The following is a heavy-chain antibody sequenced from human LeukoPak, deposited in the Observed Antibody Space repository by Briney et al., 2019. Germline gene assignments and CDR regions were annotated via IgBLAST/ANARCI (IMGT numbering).Heavy chain of an antibody. D-gene: IGHD6-19*01. CDR1: GFTFSSYA. CDR2: ISGSGDST. CDR3: AKDRYSSGWYDLDY. J-gene: IGHJ4*02. Sequence: GGSLRLSCAASGFTFSSYAMSWVRQAPGKGLEWVSTISGSGDSTYYADFVKGRFTISRDNAKNSLYLQMNSLRAEDTALYYCAKDRYSSGWYDLDYWGQGTLVSVSS. V-gene: IGHV3-23*01.